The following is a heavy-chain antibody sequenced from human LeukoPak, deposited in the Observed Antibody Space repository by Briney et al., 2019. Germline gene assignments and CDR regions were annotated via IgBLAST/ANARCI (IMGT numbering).Heavy chain of an antibody. J-gene: IGHJ4*02. V-gene: IGHV4-39*01. CDR2: MYYSGTT. CDR3: VISNSAWHGLGY. D-gene: IGHD6-19*01. Sequence: PSETLSLTCTVSGGSISSSSYYWGWIRQRPGKGLEWIGSMYYSGTTYYNPSLKSRVTISQDTSKNQFSLKVKSVTEADTAVYYCVISNSAWHGLGYWGQGTQVTVSS. CDR1: GGSISSSSYY.